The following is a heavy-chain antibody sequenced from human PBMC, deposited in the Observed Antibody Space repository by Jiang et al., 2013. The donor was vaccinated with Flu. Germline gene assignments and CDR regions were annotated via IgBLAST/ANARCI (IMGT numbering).Heavy chain of an antibody. V-gene: IGHV1-8*01. Sequence: GQGLEWMGWMNLTVVTQAMHRSSRGRVTMTRNTSISTAYMELSSLRSEDTAVYYCARGWALGYCSSTSCYQKDYWGQGTLVTVSS. J-gene: IGHJ4*02. D-gene: IGHD2-2*01. CDR2: MNLTVVT. CDR3: ARGWALGYCSSTSCYQKDY.